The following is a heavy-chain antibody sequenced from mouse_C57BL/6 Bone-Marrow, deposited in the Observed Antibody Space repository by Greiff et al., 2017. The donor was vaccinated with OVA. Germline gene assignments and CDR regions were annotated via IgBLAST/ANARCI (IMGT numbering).Heavy chain of an antibody. J-gene: IGHJ1*03. Sequence: QVQLQQPGAELVKPGASVKMSCKASGYTFTSYWITWVKQRPGHGLEWIGDIYPGSGSTNYNEKFKSKATLTVDTSSSTAYMQLSSLTSEDSAVYYCARITTVVADWYFDGWGTGTTVTVSS. CDR2: IYPGSGST. CDR3: ARITTVVADWYFDG. V-gene: IGHV1-55*01. CDR1: GYTFTSYW. D-gene: IGHD1-1*01.